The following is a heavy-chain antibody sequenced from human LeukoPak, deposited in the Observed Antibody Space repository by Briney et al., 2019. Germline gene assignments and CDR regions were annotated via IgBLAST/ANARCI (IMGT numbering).Heavy chain of an antibody. Sequence: GSLRLSCAASGFTFSSYSMNWVRQAPGKGLEWIGEINHSGSTNYNPSLKSRVTISVDTSKNQFSLKLSSVTAADTAVYYCARPSARIAVAGHFDYWGQGTLVTVSS. V-gene: IGHV4-34*01. CDR2: INHSGST. J-gene: IGHJ4*02. CDR1: GFTFSSYS. D-gene: IGHD6-19*01. CDR3: ARPSARIAVAGHFDY.